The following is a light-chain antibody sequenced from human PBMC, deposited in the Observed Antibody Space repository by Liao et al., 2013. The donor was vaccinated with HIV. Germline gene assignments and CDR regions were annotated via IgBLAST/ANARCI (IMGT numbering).Light chain of an antibody. V-gene: IGLV3-9*01. CDR1: NIGSKS. J-gene: IGLJ2*01. CDR2: QNY. CDR3: QAWDSSTAV. Sequence: SYELTQPPSVSLAPGETARITCGGNNIGSKSVHWYQQKPGQSPVLVMYQNYKRPSGIPERFSGSNSGNTATLTISGTQALDEADYYCQAWDSSTAVFGGGTKLTVL.